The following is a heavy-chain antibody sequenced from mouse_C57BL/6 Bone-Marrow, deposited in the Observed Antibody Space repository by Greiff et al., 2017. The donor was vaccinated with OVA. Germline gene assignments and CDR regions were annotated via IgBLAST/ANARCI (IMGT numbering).Heavy chain of an antibody. CDR1: GYTFTSYW. J-gene: IGHJ2*01. D-gene: IGHD1-1*01. CDR2: IDPSDSYT. V-gene: IGHV1-69*01. Sequence: QVQLQQPGAELVMPGASVKLSCKASGYTFTSYWMHWVKQRPGQGLEWIGEIDPSDSYTNYNQKFKGKSTLTVDKSSSTAYMQLSSLTSEDSAVDYCARGVVAKDYWGQGTTLTVSS. CDR3: ARGVVAKDY.